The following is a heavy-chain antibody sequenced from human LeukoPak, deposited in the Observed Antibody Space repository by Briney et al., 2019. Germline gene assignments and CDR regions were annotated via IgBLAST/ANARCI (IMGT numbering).Heavy chain of an antibody. Sequence: GGSLRLSCAASGFSFSSYGMHWVRQAPGKGLEWVAVMWYDGSNKYYADSVKGRFTISRDNSKNMLYLQMNSLGAEDTAVYYCARDKGAATEERSDYWGQGTLVTVSS. D-gene: IGHD1-26*01. CDR3: ARDKGAATEERSDY. CDR1: GFSFSSYG. CDR2: MWYDGSNK. V-gene: IGHV3-33*01. J-gene: IGHJ4*02.